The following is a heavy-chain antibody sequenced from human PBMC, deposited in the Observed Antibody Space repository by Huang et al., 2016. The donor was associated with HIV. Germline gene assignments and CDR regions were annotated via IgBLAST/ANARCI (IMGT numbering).Heavy chain of an antibody. CDR3: ATWPPGSQMRAFDI. CDR1: GASISRGSYY. D-gene: IGHD2-15*01. Sequence: QVQLQESGPGLVKPSQTLSLTCTVSGASISRGSYYWIWIRPPAGKGLEWIGHIYTSGSTNYNPSLKSRVTISIDTSKNHFSLRLNSVTAADTAVYYCATWPPGSQMRAFDIWGPGTMITVSS. V-gene: IGHV4-61*09. CDR2: IYTSGST. J-gene: IGHJ3*02.